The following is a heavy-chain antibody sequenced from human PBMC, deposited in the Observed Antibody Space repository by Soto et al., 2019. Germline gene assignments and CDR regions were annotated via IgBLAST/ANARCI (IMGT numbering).Heavy chain of an antibody. CDR2: ISSSSSYI. Sequence: GGSLRLSCAASGFTLISYSMNWVRQAPGKGLEWVSSISSSSSYIYYADSVKGRFTISRDNAKNSLYLQMNSLRAEDTAVYYCARDIVVVPAAEHDAFDIWGQGTMVTVSS. CDR3: ARDIVVVPAAEHDAFDI. D-gene: IGHD2-2*01. J-gene: IGHJ3*02. CDR1: GFTLISYS. V-gene: IGHV3-21*01.